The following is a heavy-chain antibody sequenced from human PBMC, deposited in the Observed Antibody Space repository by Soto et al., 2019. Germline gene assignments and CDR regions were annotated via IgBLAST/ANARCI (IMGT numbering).Heavy chain of an antibody. CDR3: ARGNALDI. Sequence: SVKVSCKASGGTFSSCAINWVRQAPGQGPEWMGGTIPILGTANYAQKFQGRVTIIADETTNTASLELTSLRSEDTAVYYCARGNALDIWGQGTTVTVSS. CDR1: GGTFSSCA. V-gene: IGHV1-69*13. CDR2: TIPILGTA. J-gene: IGHJ6*02.